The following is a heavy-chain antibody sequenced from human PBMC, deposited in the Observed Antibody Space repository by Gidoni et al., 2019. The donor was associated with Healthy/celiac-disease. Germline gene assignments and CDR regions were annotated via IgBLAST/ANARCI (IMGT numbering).Heavy chain of an antibody. V-gene: IGHV3-66*01. CDR3: AREGTAAAGDIDY. J-gene: IGHJ4*02. CDR1: GFTVSSNY. D-gene: IGHD6-13*01. Sequence: EVQLVESGGGLVQPGGSLRLSCAASGFTVSSNYMSWVRQAPGKGLEWVSVIYSGGSTYYADSVNGRFTISRDNSKNTLYLQMNSLRAEDTAVYYCAREGTAAAGDIDYWGQGTLVTVSS. CDR2: IYSGGST.